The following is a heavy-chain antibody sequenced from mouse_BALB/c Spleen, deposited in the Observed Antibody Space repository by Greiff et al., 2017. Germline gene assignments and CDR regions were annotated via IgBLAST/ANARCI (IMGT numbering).Heavy chain of an antibody. Sequence: QVQLKESGAELMKPGASVKISCKATGYTFSSYWIEWVKQRPGHGLEWIGEILPGSGSTNYNEKFKGKATFTADTSSNTAYMQLISLTSEDSAVYYCASYYGSVYFDYWGQGTTLTVSS. D-gene: IGHD1-1*01. CDR1: GYTFSSYW. J-gene: IGHJ2*01. V-gene: IGHV1-9*01. CDR3: ASYYGSVYFDY. CDR2: ILPGSGST.